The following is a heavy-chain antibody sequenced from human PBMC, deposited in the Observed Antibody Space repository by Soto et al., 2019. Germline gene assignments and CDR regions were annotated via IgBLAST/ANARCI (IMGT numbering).Heavy chain of an antibody. J-gene: IGHJ4*02. D-gene: IGHD2-2*01. CDR2: IYYSGST. CDR1: GGSISSGGYY. CDR3: ARGVSQTESSTGWIVGYYFDY. V-gene: IGHV4-31*03. Sequence: TSETLSLTCTVSGGSISSGGYYWSWIRQHPGKGLEWIGYIYYSGSTYYNPSLKSRVTISVDTSKNQFSLKLSSVTAADTAVYYCARGVSQTESSTGWIVGYYFDYWGQGTLVTVSS.